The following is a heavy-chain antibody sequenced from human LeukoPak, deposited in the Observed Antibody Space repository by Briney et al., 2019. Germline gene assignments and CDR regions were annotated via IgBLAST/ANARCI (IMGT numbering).Heavy chain of an antibody. J-gene: IGHJ5*02. Sequence: PGGSLRLSCAASGFTFSSYAMSWVRQAPGKGLEWVSAISGSGGSTSYAQKFQGRVTMTRDMSTSTVYMELSSLRSEDTAVYYCARDPLSDYGDSYNWFDPWGQGTLVTVSS. CDR2: ISGSGGST. CDR1: GFTFSSYA. V-gene: IGHV3-23*01. CDR3: ARDPLSDYGDSYNWFDP. D-gene: IGHD4-17*01.